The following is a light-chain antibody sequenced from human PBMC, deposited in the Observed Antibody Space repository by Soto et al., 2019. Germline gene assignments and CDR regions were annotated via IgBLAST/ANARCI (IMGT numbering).Light chain of an antibody. V-gene: IGKV3-15*01. J-gene: IGKJ1*01. CDR2: GAS. CDR1: QSVSSN. Sequence: EIVMTQSPATLSVSPGERATLSCRASQSVSSNLAWYQQKPGQAPRLLIYGASTRATGIPARFSGSGSGTEFTLTRSSLQSEDFAVYYCQQYNNWWTFGQGTKVEIK. CDR3: QQYNNWWT.